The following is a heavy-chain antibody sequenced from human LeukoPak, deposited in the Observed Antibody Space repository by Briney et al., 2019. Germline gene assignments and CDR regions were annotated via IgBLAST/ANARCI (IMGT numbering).Heavy chain of an antibody. D-gene: IGHD6-19*01. V-gene: IGHV1-2*02. Sequence: ASVKVSCKASGYSFTAYYMHWVRQAPGEGLEWMGWIKPDSGSSHYAQKFQGRVTMTRDTSSNSAYMDLTRLKSDDTAVYYCARARVPIAVAGLYYFDYWGQGALVTVSS. CDR3: ARARVPIAVAGLYYFDY. CDR2: IKPDSGSS. CDR1: GYSFTAYY. J-gene: IGHJ4*02.